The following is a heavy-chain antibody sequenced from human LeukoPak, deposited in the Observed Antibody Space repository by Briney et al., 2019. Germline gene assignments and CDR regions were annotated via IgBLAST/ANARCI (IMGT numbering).Heavy chain of an antibody. Sequence: PGGSLRLSCAASGFTFSSYSMSWVRQAPGKGLEWVSSISSSSSYIYYADSVKGRFTISRDNAKNSLYLQMNSLRAEDTAVYYCARDFTMVRGVILNWFDPWGQGTLVTVSS. D-gene: IGHD3-10*01. V-gene: IGHV3-21*01. CDR1: GFTFSSYS. CDR3: ARDFTMVRGVILNWFDP. CDR2: ISSSSSYI. J-gene: IGHJ5*02.